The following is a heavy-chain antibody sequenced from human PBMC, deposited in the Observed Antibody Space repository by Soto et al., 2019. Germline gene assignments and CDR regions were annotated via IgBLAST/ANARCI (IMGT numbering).Heavy chain of an antibody. V-gene: IGHV3-23*01. J-gene: IGHJ4*02. CDR1: GFTFSSYA. D-gene: IGHD6-19*01. CDR2: ISGSGGST. Sequence: EVQLLESGGGLVQPGGSLRLSCAASGFTFSSYAMNWVRQAPGKGLEWVSAISGSGGSTYYADSVKGRFTISRDNSKNTLYLQMNSLRAEDTAVYYCAKPPQWLIRGFDYWGQGTLVTVSS. CDR3: AKPPQWLIRGFDY.